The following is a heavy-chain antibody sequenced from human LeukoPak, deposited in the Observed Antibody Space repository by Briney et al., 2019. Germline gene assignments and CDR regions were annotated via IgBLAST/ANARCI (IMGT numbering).Heavy chain of an antibody. V-gene: IGHV3-21*01. CDR1: GFTFSSYS. D-gene: IGHD3-3*01. CDR2: ISTSSVYT. Sequence: GGSLRLSCAASGFTFSSYSMNWVRQAPGKRLEWVSSISTSSVYTYYTDSVKGRFSISRDNAKNSLFQQMNSLRAEDTAVYYCARDSKYNYWSGSGYWGQGTLVTVSS. J-gene: IGHJ4*02. CDR3: ARDSKYNYWSGSGY.